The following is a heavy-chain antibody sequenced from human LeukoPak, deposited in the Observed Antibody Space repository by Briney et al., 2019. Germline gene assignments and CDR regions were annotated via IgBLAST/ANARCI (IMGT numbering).Heavy chain of an antibody. Sequence: GESLKISCKGSGYSFTSYWIGWVRQMPGKGLEWMGIIYPGDSDTRYSPSFQGQVTISADKSISTAYLQWSSLKASDTAMYYCARHGPMVRGVISWFDPWGQGTLVTVSP. CDR1: GYSFTSYW. D-gene: IGHD3-10*01. V-gene: IGHV5-51*01. J-gene: IGHJ5*02. CDR2: IYPGDSDT. CDR3: ARHGPMVRGVISWFDP.